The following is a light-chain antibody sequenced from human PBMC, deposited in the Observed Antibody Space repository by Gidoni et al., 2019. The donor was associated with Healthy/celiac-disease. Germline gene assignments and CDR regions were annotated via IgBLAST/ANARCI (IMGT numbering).Light chain of an antibody. CDR3: GTWDSSLSVWV. CDR1: SPNIGKNY. J-gene: IGLJ3*02. CDR2: DNN. V-gene: IGLV1-51*01. Sequence: SVLPHPPSVSPAPGQKVTISCSGSSPNIGKNYVSWYQQLPGTAPKLLIYDNNKRPSGIPDRFSGSKSGTSATLGITGLQTGDEADYYCGTWDSSLSVWVFGGGTKLTVL.